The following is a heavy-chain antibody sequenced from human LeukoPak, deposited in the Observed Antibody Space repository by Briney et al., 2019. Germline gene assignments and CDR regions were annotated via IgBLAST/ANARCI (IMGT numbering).Heavy chain of an antibody. Sequence: GGSLRLSCAASGFTVSSNYMSWVRQAPGKGLEWVSVIYSGGSTYYADSVKGRFTISRDNSKDTLYLQMNSLRTGDTAVYYCARDLGSVADQAPYFDYWGQGTLVTVSS. J-gene: IGHJ4*02. CDR1: GFTVSSNY. D-gene: IGHD4-23*01. CDR2: IYSGGST. V-gene: IGHV3-53*01. CDR3: ARDLGSVADQAPYFDY.